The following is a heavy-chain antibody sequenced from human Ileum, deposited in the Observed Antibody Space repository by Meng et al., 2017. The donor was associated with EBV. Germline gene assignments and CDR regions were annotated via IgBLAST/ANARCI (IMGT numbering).Heavy chain of an antibody. CDR3: ARGNKVSDRGFDY. CDR1: GGSFSGYY. Sequence: QVQLKQWGEGLLKPSETLSLTCAVYGGSFSGYYWSWIRQPPGKGLEWIGEINHSGSTNYNPSLKSRVTISVDTSKNQFSLKLSSVTAADTAVYYCARGNKVSDRGFDYWGQGTLVTVSS. D-gene: IGHD3-10*01. J-gene: IGHJ4*02. CDR2: INHSGST. V-gene: IGHV4-34*01.